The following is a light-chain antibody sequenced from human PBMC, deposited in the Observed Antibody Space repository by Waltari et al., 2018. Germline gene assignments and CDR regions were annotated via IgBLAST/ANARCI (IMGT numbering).Light chain of an antibody. J-gene: IGKJ3*01. V-gene: IGKV1-39*01. Sequence: DIQMTQSPSSLSASVGDTVTITCRASHNTNIYLNWYQQKPGRAPKLLIHGASSLHTGVPSRFSGRGSVTDFTLTISSLQPEDFATYYCQQGYSTRFTFGPGTIVDMK. CDR1: HNTNIY. CDR2: GAS. CDR3: QQGYSTRFT.